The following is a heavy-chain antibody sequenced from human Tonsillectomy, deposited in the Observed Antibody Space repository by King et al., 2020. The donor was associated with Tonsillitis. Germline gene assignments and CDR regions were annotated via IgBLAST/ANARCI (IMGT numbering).Heavy chain of an antibody. CDR2: ISGSSSAT. Sequence: VQLVESGGGLGQPGGSLRLSCEASGFTFSNYVMSWVRQASGKGLEWVSTISGSSSATYYADSVKGRFTISRDNSKNTLYLQMNSLRAEDTAVYYCAKDLESGHLWPYYFDYWGQGTLVTVSS. D-gene: IGHD5-18*01. CDR3: AKDLESGHLWPYYFDY. V-gene: IGHV3-23*04. CDR1: GFTFSNYV. J-gene: IGHJ4*02.